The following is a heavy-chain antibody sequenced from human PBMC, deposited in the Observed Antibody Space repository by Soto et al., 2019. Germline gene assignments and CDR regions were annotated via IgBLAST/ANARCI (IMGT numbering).Heavy chain of an antibody. Sequence: SETLSLTCAVYGGSFSDFYWSWIRQPPGKGLEWIGEVNHSGSTNYNPSLKSRVTILVDTSKNQFSLKLSSVTAADTAVYYCGRSVFPWGQGTLVTVSS. V-gene: IGHV4-34*01. J-gene: IGHJ5*02. CDR3: GRSVFP. CDR1: GGSFSDFY. CDR2: VNHSGST.